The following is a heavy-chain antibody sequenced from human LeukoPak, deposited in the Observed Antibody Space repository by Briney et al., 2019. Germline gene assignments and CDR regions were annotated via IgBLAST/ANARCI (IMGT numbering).Heavy chain of an antibody. CDR2: ISSSSSYI. CDR3: ASREETDY. J-gene: IGHJ4*02. Sequence: GGSLRLSCAAPGFTFSSYSMNWVRQAPGTGLEWVSSISSSSSYIYYADSVKGRFTISRDNAKNSLYLQMNSLRAEDTAVYYCASREETDYWGQGTLVTVSS. V-gene: IGHV3-21*01. CDR1: GFTFSSYS. D-gene: IGHD1-26*01.